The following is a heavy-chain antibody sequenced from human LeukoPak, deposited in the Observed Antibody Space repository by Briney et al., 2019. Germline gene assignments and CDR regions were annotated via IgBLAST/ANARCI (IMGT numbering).Heavy chain of an antibody. Sequence: GGSLRLSCAASGCTLSSYWMHWVRQAPGKGLVWVSRISYDGGDPSYADSVKVRFTISRDNAKNTLYLQMNSLTAEDTAVYYCARGYSSRLYNWLDPWGQGTLVTVSS. D-gene: IGHD6-13*01. J-gene: IGHJ5*02. CDR3: ARGYSSRLYNWLDP. CDR2: ISYDGGDP. V-gene: IGHV3-74*01. CDR1: GCTLSSYW.